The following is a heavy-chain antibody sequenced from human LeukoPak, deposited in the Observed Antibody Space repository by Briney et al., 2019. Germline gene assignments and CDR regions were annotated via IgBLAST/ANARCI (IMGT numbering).Heavy chain of an antibody. J-gene: IGHJ5*02. CDR2: IIPIFGTA. V-gene: IGHV1-69*05. Sequence: AASVKVSCKASGGTFSSYAISCVRQAPGQGLEWIGGIIPIFGTASYAQKFQGRVTMTRDTSTSTVYMELSSLRSEDTAVYYCARGLDHYGSGSYYPSGDNWFDPWGQGTLVTVSS. D-gene: IGHD3-10*01. CDR1: GGTFSSYA. CDR3: ARGLDHYGSGSYYPSGDNWFDP.